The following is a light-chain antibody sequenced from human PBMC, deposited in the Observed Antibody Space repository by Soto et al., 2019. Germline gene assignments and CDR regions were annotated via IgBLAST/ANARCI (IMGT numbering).Light chain of an antibody. V-gene: IGKV3-20*01. Sequence: EIVLTQSPGTLSLSPGDRASLSCRASQTITSSFLAWYQQKPGQAPRLLISDASSRATDVPDRFSGSGSGTDFSLTISRLEPEDFAVYYCLQYGDSPVTFGQGTKVDIK. CDR3: LQYGDSPVT. CDR1: QTITSSF. J-gene: IGKJ1*01. CDR2: DAS.